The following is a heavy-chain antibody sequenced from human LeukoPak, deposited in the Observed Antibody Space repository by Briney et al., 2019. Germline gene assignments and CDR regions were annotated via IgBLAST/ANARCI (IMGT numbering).Heavy chain of an antibody. CDR1: GFTFSSYA. Sequence: GGSLRLSCAASGFTFSSYAMSWVRQAPGKGLEWVSAISGSGGSTYCADSVKGRFTISRDNSKNTLYLQMNSLRAGDTAVYYCARDRGRYYMDVWGKGTTVTISS. J-gene: IGHJ6*03. D-gene: IGHD6-25*01. CDR2: ISGSGGST. V-gene: IGHV3-23*01. CDR3: ARDRGRYYMDV.